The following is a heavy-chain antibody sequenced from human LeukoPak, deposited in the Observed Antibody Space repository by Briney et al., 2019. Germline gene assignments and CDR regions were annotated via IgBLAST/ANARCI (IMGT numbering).Heavy chain of an antibody. J-gene: IGHJ4*02. CDR2: ISSGSSTI. V-gene: IGHV3-48*04. Sequence: GGSLRLSCAASGFTFSSYSMKWVRQAPGKGLDWLSYISSGSSTIYYADSVKGRFTISRDNTKKTLYLEMNSLRAEDTAVYFCASASGYWGQGTLVTVSS. CDR3: ASASGY. CDR1: GFTFSSYS.